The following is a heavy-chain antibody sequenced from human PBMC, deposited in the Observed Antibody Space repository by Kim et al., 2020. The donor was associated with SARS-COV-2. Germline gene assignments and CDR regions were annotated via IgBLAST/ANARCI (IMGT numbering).Heavy chain of an antibody. CDR2: IYTSGST. Sequence: SETLSLTCTVSGGSISSGSYYWSWIRQPAGKGLEWIGRIYTSGSTNYNPSLKSRVTISVDTSKNQFSLKLSSVTAADTAVYYCASEGPRGLAVAGEFDPWGQGTLVTVSS. CDR1: GGSISSGSYY. V-gene: IGHV4-61*02. J-gene: IGHJ5*02. CDR3: ASEGPRGLAVAGEFDP. D-gene: IGHD6-19*01.